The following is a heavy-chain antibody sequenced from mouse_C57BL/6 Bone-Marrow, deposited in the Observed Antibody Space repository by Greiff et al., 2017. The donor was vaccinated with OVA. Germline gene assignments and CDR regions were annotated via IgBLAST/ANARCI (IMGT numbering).Heavy chain of an antibody. CDR2: IDPENGDT. V-gene: IGHV14-4*01. Sequence: VQLQQSGAELVRPGASVKLSCTASGFNIKDDYMHWVKQRPEQGLEWIGWIDPENGDTEYASKFQGKATITAHTSSNTAYLQLSSLTSEDTAVYYCTTYAYYSNRYYAMDYWGQGTSVTVSS. D-gene: IGHD2-5*01. J-gene: IGHJ4*01. CDR3: TTYAYYSNRYYAMDY. CDR1: GFNIKDDY.